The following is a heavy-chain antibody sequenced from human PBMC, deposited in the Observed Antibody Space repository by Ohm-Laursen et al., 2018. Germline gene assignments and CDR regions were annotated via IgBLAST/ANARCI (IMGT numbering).Heavy chain of an antibody. CDR1: GFTFSSYA. CDR3: ARGSGSYSRLGVDS. CDR2: ISSSSSYI. D-gene: IGHD1-26*01. Sequence: SLRLSCAASGFTFSSYAMSWVRQAPGKGLGWVSSISSSSSYIYYADSVKGRFTISRDNAKNSLYLQMDSLRAEDTAVYYCARGSGSYSRLGVDSWGQGTLVTVSS. J-gene: IGHJ4*02. V-gene: IGHV3-21*01.